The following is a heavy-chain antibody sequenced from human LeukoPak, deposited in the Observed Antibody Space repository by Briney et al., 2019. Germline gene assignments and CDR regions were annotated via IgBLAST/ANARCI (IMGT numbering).Heavy chain of an antibody. CDR2: INHSGST. CDR1: GGSISSYY. CDR3: ARDRGYSYGYVFDY. D-gene: IGHD5-18*01. V-gene: IGHV4-34*01. Sequence: PSETLSLTCTVSGGSISSYYWSWIRQPPGKGLEWIGEINHSGSTNYNPSLKSRVTISVDTSKNQFSLKLSSVTAADTAVYYCARDRGYSYGYVFDYWGQGTLVTVSS. J-gene: IGHJ4*02.